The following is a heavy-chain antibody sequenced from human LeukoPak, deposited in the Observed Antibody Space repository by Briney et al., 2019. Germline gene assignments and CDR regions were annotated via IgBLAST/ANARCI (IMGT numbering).Heavy chain of an antibody. CDR3: ARGLFNYDSSGLNY. Sequence: PGRSPRLSCAASGFIFSSYGMYWVRQAPGKGLEWVTNIWSDGSNKYYADSVKGRFTISRDNSKNTLYLQMNSLRAEDTAVYYCARGLFNYDSSGLNYWGQGTLVTVSS. D-gene: IGHD3-22*01. CDR2: IWSDGSNK. CDR1: GFIFSSYG. V-gene: IGHV3-33*01. J-gene: IGHJ4*02.